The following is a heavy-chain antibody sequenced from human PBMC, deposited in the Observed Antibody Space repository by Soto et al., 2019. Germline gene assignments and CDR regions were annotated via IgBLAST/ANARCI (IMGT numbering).Heavy chain of an antibody. J-gene: IGHJ4*02. CDR1: GFTFSSYA. CDR3: AHHQRTAARQLGYFDY. Sequence: PGGSLRLSCAASGFTFSSYAMSWARQAPGKGLEWVSGVGGSGTSTYYADSVKGRFTVSRDNSKSTLYLEMNSLRAEDTAVYYCAHHQRTAARQLGYFDYWGQGALVTVSS. D-gene: IGHD6-6*01. V-gene: IGHV3-23*01. CDR2: VGGSGTST.